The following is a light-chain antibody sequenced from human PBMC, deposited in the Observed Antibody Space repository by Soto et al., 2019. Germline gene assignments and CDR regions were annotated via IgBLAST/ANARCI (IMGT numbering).Light chain of an antibody. Sequence: QSALTQPTSASGSPGQSVTISCTGTSSDVGGYNFVSWYQHHPGKAPKLMIYEVNKRPSGVPDRFSGSKSGTTAFLTVSGLQAEDEADYYCCSCADRNNFVFGSGTKLTVL. CDR2: EVN. J-gene: IGLJ1*01. V-gene: IGLV2-8*01. CDR1: SSDVGGYNF. CDR3: CSCADRNNFV.